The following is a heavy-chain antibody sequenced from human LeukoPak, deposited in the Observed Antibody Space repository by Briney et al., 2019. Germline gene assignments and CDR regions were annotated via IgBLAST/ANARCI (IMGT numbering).Heavy chain of an antibody. D-gene: IGHD2-8*01. CDR1: GFSINNYW. Sequence: GGSLTLSCAVSGFSINNYWMTWYRQAPGKGLECVAHIKGDASEKYYLDSVKGRFTISRDNAKNSLYLQMNSLRAEDTAVYYCARAQRSGTNGVCYGYWGQGTLVTVSS. J-gene: IGHJ4*02. CDR2: IKGDASEK. V-gene: IGHV3-7*03. CDR3: ARAQRSGTNGVCYGY.